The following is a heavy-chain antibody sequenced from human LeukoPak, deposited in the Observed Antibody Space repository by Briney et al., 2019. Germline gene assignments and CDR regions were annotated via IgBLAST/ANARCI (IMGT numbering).Heavy chain of an antibody. CDR1: GYTFTSYY. CDR2: INPSGGST. J-gene: IGHJ4*02. CDR3: ARGGDIVEVIALYYFDY. V-gene: IGHV1-46*01. D-gene: IGHD2-21*01. Sequence: ASVKVSCKASGYTFTSYYMHWVRQAPGQGLEWMGIINPSGGSTSYAQKFQGRVTMTRDTSTSTVYMELSSLRSEDTAVYYCARGGDIVEVIALYYFDYWGQGTLVTVSS.